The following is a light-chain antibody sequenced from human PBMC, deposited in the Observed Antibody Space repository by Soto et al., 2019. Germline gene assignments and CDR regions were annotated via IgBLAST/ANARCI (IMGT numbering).Light chain of an antibody. J-gene: IGLJ2*01. CDR2: VNSDGSH. Sequence: QLVLTQSPSASASLGASVKLTCTLNSGHSSNAIAWHQQQAEKGHRYLMKVNSDGSHIKGDGIPDRFSGSSSGAERYLTISSLQSDDEADYYCQTWDTGFRVFGGGTKLTVL. V-gene: IGLV4-69*01. CDR3: QTWDTGFRV. CDR1: SGHSSNA.